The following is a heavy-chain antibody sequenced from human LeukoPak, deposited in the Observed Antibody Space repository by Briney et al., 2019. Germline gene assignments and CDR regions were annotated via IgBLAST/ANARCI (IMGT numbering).Heavy chain of an antibody. Sequence: SETLSLTCAVYGGSFSGYYWSWIRQPPRKGLEWIGEINHSGSTNYNPSLKSRVTISVDTSKNQFSLKLSSVTAADTAVYYCSRGTNTMALVWFDPWGQGTLVTLSS. V-gene: IGHV4-34*01. CDR1: GGSFSGYY. D-gene: IGHD3-10*01. CDR2: INHSGST. J-gene: IGHJ5*02. CDR3: SRGTNTMALVWFDP.